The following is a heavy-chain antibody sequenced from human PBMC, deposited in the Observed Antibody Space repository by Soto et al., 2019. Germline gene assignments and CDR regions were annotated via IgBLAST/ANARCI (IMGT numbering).Heavy chain of an antibody. D-gene: IGHD4-17*01. CDR3: ARDLGYCDYETAFDI. CDR2: IIPILGIA. V-gene: IGHV1-69*08. Sequence: QVQLVQSGAEVKKPGSSVKVSCKASGGTFSSYTISWVRQAPGQGLEWMGRIIPILGIANYAQKFQGRVTITADKSTSTAYMELSSLRSEDTAVYYCARDLGYCDYETAFDIWGQGTMVTVSS. J-gene: IGHJ3*02. CDR1: GGTFSSYT.